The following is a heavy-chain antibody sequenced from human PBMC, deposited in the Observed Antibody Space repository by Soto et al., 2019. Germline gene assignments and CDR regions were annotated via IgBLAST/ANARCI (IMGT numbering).Heavy chain of an antibody. V-gene: IGHV3-30*03. Sequence: QVQLVESGGGVVQPGRSLRLSCAASGFTFSSYGMHWVRQAPGKGLEWVAVISYDGSNKYYADSVKGRFTISRDNSKNTLYLQMNSLRAEDTAVYYCARAGGMDVWGPGTTVTGSS. D-gene: IGHD3-10*01. CDR2: ISYDGSNK. CDR3: ARAGGMDV. CDR1: GFTFSSYG. J-gene: IGHJ6*02.